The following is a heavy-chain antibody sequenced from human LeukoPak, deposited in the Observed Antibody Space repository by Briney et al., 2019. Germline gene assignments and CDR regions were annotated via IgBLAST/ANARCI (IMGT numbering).Heavy chain of an antibody. D-gene: IGHD2-8*01. CDR2: ISSNADKT. Sequence: GGSLRLSCAASGFHLKNHYMTWLRQAPGKGLEWISYISSNADKTYYADSVKGRFTIFRDTAKNSLYLQTDSLRFEDTAIYYCARDRGYCNNAFCPLDQWGQGTLVSVSS. V-gene: IGHV3-11*01. CDR3: ARDRGYCNNAFCPLDQ. J-gene: IGHJ4*02. CDR1: GFHLKNHY.